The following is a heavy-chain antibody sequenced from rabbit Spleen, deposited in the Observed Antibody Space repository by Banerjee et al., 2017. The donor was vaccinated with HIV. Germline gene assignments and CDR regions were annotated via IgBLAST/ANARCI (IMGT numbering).Heavy chain of an antibody. D-gene: IGHD6-1*01. Sequence: QSLEESGGDLVKPGASLTLTCTASGFIFSDKYAMCWVRQAPGKGLEWIACIYAGNSGTTYYANWAKGRFTISKTSSTKVTLQMTSLTAADTATYFCASDIYGYGGFNLWGPGPLVPVS. CDR3: ASDIYGYGGFNL. J-gene: IGHJ4*01. CDR2: IYAGNSGTT. CDR1: GFIFSDKYA. V-gene: IGHV1S40*01.